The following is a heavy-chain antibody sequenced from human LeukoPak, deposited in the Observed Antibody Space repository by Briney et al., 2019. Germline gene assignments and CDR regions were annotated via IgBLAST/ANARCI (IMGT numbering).Heavy chain of an antibody. V-gene: IGHV4-39*01. CDR1: GGSISSSSYY. D-gene: IGHD2-2*02. CDR2: IYYSGST. Sequence: PSETLSLTCTVSGGSISSSSYYWGWIRQPPGKGLEWIGSIYYSGSTYYNPSLKSRVTISVDTSKNQFSLKLSSETAADTAVYYCASGLPAAIRYWGQGTLVTVSS. J-gene: IGHJ4*02. CDR3: ASGLPAAIRY.